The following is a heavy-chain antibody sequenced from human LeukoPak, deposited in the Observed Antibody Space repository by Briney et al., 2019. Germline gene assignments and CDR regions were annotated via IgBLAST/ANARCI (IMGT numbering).Heavy chain of an antibody. CDR1: GGSISSGGYY. CDR2: IYHSGST. J-gene: IGHJ5*02. CDR3: ARVSANGNWFDP. D-gene: IGHD2-8*01. V-gene: IGHV4-30-2*01. Sequence: PSQTLSLTCTVSGGSISSGGYYWSWIRQPPGKGLEWIGYIYHSGSTYYNPSPKSRVTISVDRSKNQFSLKLSSVTAADTAVYYCARVSANGNWFDPWGQGTLVTVSS.